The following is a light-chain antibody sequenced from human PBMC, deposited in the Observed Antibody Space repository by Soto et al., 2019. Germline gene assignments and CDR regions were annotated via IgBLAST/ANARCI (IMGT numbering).Light chain of an antibody. CDR2: AAS. J-gene: IGKJ1*01. CDR1: QSISSY. V-gene: IGKV1-39*01. CDR3: QQSYSNPLT. Sequence: DIQMTQSPSSLTASLGDRVTITCRASQSISSYLNWYQQKPGKAPKLLIYAASSLQSGVPSRFSCSGSGTDFTLTISSLQPEDFVTYYCQQSYSNPLTFGQGTKVDIK.